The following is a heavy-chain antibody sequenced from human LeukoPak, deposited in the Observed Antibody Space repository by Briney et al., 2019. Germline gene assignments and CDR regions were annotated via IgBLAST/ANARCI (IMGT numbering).Heavy chain of an antibody. J-gene: IGHJ5*02. V-gene: IGHV3-7*03. CDR2: IKRDGSEK. CDR3: ARATITGTGGWFDP. D-gene: IGHD1-7*01. Sequence: GGSLRLSCVASEFTFSSHAMNWVRQAPGKGLEWVANIKRDGSEKYYVDSVKGRFTISRDTAKNSLYLQMNSLRAEDTAVYYCARATITGTGGWFDPWGQGTLVTVSS. CDR1: EFTFSSHA.